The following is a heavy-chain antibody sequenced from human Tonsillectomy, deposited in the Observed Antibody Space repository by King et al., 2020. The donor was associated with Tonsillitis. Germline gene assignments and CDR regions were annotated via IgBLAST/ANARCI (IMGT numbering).Heavy chain of an antibody. J-gene: IGHJ1*01. CDR1: GYTFTSYG. CDR3: ARDDSEDYGDSVGYFHH. Sequence: QLVQSGSELKKPGASVKVSCKASGYTFTSYGMNWVRQAPGQGLEWMGWINTNTGNPTYAQGFTGRFVFSLDTSVSTTYLQISGLKAEDTAVYYCARDDSEDYGDSVGYFHHWGQGTLITVSS. CDR2: INTNTGNP. D-gene: IGHD4-17*01. V-gene: IGHV7-4-1*02.